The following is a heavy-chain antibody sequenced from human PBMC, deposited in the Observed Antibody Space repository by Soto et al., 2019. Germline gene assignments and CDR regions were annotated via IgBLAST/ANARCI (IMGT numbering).Heavy chain of an antibody. CDR2: IGGDNAT. CDR3: EKSSRYSGYE. D-gene: IGHD5-12*01. V-gene: IGHV3-23*01. CDR1: CFIFKRYG. Sequence: XGSLRLTCEASCFIFKRYGMSWVRQAAGKGLEWVAGIGGDNATYYSDSVRGRFTISRDNSKNTVYLQMDYLRVEDAAIYYCEKSSRYSGYEWGQGTVVTVSS. J-gene: IGHJ4*02.